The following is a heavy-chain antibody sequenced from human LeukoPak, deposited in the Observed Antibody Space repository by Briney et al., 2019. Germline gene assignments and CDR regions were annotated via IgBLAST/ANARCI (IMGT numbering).Heavy chain of an antibody. CDR2: ISAYNGNT. CDR3: ARDFFSIVVVPAAIRHPGYFLH. Sequence: ASVKVSCKASGYTFTSYGISWVRQAPGQGLEWMGWISAYNGNTNYAQKLQGRVTMTTDTSTSTAYMELRSLRSDDTAVYYCARDFFSIVVVPAAIRHPGYFLHWGQGTLVTVSS. J-gene: IGHJ1*01. CDR1: GYTFTSYG. D-gene: IGHD2-2*01. V-gene: IGHV1-18*01.